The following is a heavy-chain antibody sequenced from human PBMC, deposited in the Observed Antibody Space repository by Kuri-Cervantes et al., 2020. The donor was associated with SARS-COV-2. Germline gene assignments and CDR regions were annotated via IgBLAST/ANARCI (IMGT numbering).Heavy chain of an antibody. V-gene: IGHV3-30*03. CDR2: ISYDGGYE. CDR1: GFSFSNYA. J-gene: IGHJ4*02. CDR3: ARDPYVGGGYYLLDF. Sequence: GGSLRLSCAASGFSFSNYAMHWVRQAPGKGLEWVAIISYDGGYENYADSVQGRFTISRDNDKHTLCLQVNSVKTEDTAVYYCARDPYVGGGYYLLDFWGQGTLVTVSS. D-gene: IGHD3-22*01.